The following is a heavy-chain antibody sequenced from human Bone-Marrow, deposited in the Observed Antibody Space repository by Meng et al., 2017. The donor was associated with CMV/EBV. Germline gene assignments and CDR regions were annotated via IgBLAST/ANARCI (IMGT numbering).Heavy chain of an antibody. Sequence: GESLKISCAASGFTFSSHWMHWVRQAPGKGLVWVSRINSDGSSTSYADSVKGRFTISRDNAKNTLYLQMNSLRAEDTAVYYCARAATGILFDDWGQGTLVTVSS. V-gene: IGHV3-74*01. D-gene: IGHD1-1*01. CDR2: INSDGSST. CDR1: GFTFSSHW. J-gene: IGHJ4*02. CDR3: ARAATGILFDD.